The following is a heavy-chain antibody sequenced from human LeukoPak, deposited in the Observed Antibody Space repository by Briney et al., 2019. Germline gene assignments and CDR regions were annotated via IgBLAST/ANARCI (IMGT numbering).Heavy chain of an antibody. CDR3: ARHPRSCSGGGTCYSWFDA. D-gene: IGHD2-15*01. J-gene: IGHJ5*02. CDR2: IYSSGST. V-gene: IGHV4-59*08. Sequence: SETLSLTCSVSGDSISSYYWSWIRQPPGKGLEWIGYIYSSGSTKYNPSLKSRVTISIDTSRNQFSLTVFSVAAADTAVYYCARHPRSCSGGGTCYSWFDASGQGTLVTVSS. CDR1: GDSISSYY.